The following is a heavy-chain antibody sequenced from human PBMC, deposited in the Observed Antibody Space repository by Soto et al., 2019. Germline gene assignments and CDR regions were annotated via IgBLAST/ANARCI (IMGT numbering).Heavy chain of an antibody. Sequence: EVQLVESGGGLVKPGGSLRLSCAASGFTFSSYSMNWVRQAPGKGLEWVSSISSSSSYIYYADSVKGRFTISRDNAKNSLYLQMNSLRAEDTAVYYCARGGYSGYDPDYWGQGTLVTVSS. CDR1: GFTFSSYS. V-gene: IGHV3-21*01. CDR2: ISSSSSYI. J-gene: IGHJ4*02. D-gene: IGHD5-12*01. CDR3: ARGGYSGYDPDY.